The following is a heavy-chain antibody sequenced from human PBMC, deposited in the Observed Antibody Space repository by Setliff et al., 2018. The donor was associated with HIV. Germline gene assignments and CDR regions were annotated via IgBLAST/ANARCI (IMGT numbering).Heavy chain of an antibody. Sequence: PGGSLRLSCAASRFTFSTYAMHWVRQAPGKGLEWVAIISYDGSNKYYTDSVKGRFTISRDNSKNTLYLQMNSLRAEDTAVYYCAGESYDYGDYVGSSSFDYWGQGTLVTVSS. J-gene: IGHJ4*02. CDR1: RFTFSTYA. V-gene: IGHV3-30*10. D-gene: IGHD4-17*01. CDR3: AGESYDYGDYVGSSSFDY. CDR2: ISYDGSNK.